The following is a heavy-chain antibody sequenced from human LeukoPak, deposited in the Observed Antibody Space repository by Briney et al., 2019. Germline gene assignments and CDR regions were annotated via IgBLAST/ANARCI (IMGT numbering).Heavy chain of an antibody. J-gene: IGHJ6*03. CDR1: GFTFSSYT. CDR3: AREDPSGYMDV. V-gene: IGHV3-21*01. CDR2: ISSSSSYI. Sequence: GGSLRLSCAASGFTFSSYTMNWVRQAPGKGLEWVSSISSSSSYIYYADSVKGRFTISRGNAKKSLYLQMDSLRAEDTAVYYCAREDPSGYMDVWGKGTTVTVSS.